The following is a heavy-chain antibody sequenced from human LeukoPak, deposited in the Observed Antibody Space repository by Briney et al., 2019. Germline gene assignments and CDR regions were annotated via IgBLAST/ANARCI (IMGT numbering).Heavy chain of an antibody. CDR1: GYTFIGHY. CDR2: ISTDSQNT. Sequence: GASVKVSCKASGYTFIGHYIHWVRQAPGQGLEWMGWISTDSQNTNYIQKVRGRVTVTTDTSTSTVYMELRSLRSDDTAVYYCARGDDAFDIWGQGTMVTVSS. CDR3: ARGDDAFDI. J-gene: IGHJ3*02. V-gene: IGHV1-18*04.